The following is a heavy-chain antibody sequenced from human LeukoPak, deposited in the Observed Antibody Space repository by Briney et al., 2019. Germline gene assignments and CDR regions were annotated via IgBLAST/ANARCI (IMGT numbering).Heavy chain of an antibody. CDR2: KNQDGSEK. Sequence: GGSLRLSCAASGFTFSSYWMSWVRQAPGKGLEWVASKNQDGSEKYYVESVKGRFTISRDNAKNSLYLQMNSLRAEDTAVYYCARGGGRHVEYWGQGNLVTVSS. D-gene: IGHD2/OR15-2a*01. V-gene: IGHV3-7*05. CDR3: ARGGGRHVEY. J-gene: IGHJ4*02. CDR1: GFTFSSYW.